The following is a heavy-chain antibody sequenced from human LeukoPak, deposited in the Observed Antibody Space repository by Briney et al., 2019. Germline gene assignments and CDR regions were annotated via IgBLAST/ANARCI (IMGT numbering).Heavy chain of an antibody. Sequence: SETLSLTCTVSGGSISSSSYYWGWIRQPPGKGLEWIGYIYYSGSTNYNPSLKSRVTISVDTSKNQFSLKLSSVTAADTAVYYCARVSHFGYGDYDYFDYWGQGTLVTVSS. CDR2: IYYSGST. CDR3: ARVSHFGYGDYDYFDY. V-gene: IGHV4-61*05. CDR1: GGSISSSSYY. J-gene: IGHJ4*02. D-gene: IGHD4-17*01.